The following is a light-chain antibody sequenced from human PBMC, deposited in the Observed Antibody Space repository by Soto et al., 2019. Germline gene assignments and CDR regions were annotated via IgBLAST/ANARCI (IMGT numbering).Light chain of an antibody. V-gene: IGLV2-8*01. CDR1: SSDVGGYKY. CDR2: EVT. CDR3: SSYGGTNNVV. Sequence: QPALTQPPSASGSPGQSVTISCTGTSSDVGGYKYVSWYQHHPGKAPKVVIYEVTKRPSGVPDRFSGSQSGNTASLTVSGLQAEDEADYYCSSYGGTNNVVFGGGTKLTVL. J-gene: IGLJ2*01.